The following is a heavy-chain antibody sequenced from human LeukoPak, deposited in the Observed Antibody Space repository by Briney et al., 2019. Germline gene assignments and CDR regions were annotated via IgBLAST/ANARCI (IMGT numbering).Heavy chain of an antibody. CDR3: ARDLSVWAYSGSYLEGNYFDY. J-gene: IGHJ4*02. CDR1: DYFINNAYY. CDR2: IYYSGST. V-gene: IGHV4-38-2*02. D-gene: IGHD1-26*01. Sequence: SETLSLTCTVSDYFINNAYYWGWIRQPPGKGLEWIGSIYYSGSTYYNPSLKSRVTISVDTSKNQFSLKLSSVTAADTAVYYCARDLSVWAYSGSYLEGNYFDYWGQGTLVTVSS.